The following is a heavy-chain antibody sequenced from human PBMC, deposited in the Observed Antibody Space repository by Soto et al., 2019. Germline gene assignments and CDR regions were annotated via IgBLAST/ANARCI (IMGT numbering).Heavy chain of an antibody. CDR2: MNPSSGHT. Sequence: QVQLVQSGAEVKKPGASVKVSCKASGYTFSSYDINWVRQATGQGPEWMGWMNPSSGHTGYAQKFQGRISMTRDTTISTAYMELSSLRNEDTAVYYCARIGSSFFNYGLDVWGQGTTVTVSS. CDR3: ARIGSSFFNYGLDV. D-gene: IGHD6-13*01. CDR1: GYTFSSYD. J-gene: IGHJ6*02. V-gene: IGHV1-8*01.